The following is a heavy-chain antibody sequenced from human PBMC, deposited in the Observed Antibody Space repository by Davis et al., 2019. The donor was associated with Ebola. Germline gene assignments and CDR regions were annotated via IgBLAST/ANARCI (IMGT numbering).Heavy chain of an antibody. J-gene: IGHJ4*02. CDR3: ARWGAAHPGDY. CDR1: GCTMSSYD. D-gene: IGHD6-6*01. CDR2: IYYSGST. V-gene: IGHV4-59*01. Sequence: MPSETLSLTCTVSGCTMSSYDLRWIRQAPGKGLEWTGYIYYSGSTNYNPYLKSRVTISVDTSKNQFSLKLSSVTAADTAVSYCARWGAAHPGDYWGQGTLVTVSS.